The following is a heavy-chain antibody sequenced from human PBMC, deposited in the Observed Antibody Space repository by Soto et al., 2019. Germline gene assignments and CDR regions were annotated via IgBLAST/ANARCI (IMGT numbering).Heavy chain of an antibody. J-gene: IGHJ2*01. V-gene: IGHV3-21*01. CDR1: GFTFSSYS. D-gene: IGHD2-2*01. Sequence: EVQLVESGGGLVKPGGSLRLSCAASGFTFSSYSMNWVRQAPGKGLEWVSSISSSSSYIYYADSVKGRFTISRDNAKNSLDLQMNSLRAEDTAVYYCERDQVRPAASYWYFDLWGRGTLVTVSS. CDR2: ISSSSSYI. CDR3: ERDQVRPAASYWYFDL.